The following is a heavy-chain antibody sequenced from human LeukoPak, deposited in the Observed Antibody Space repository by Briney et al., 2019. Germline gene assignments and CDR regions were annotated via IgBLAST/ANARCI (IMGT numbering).Heavy chain of an antibody. D-gene: IGHD1-26*01. CDR3: ARDGNFDY. Sequence: ASVKVSCKVSGYTLTELSMHWVRQAPGKGLEWMGWINPNSGDTNYAQKFQGRVTMTRDTSISTAYMELSRLRADDTAVYYCARDGNFDYWGQGTLVTVSS. CDR1: GYTLTELS. J-gene: IGHJ4*02. V-gene: IGHV1-2*02. CDR2: INPNSGDT.